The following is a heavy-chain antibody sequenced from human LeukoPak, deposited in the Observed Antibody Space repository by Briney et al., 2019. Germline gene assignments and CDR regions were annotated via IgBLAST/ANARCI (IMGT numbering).Heavy chain of an antibody. D-gene: IGHD3-9*01. CDR2: INPSDAST. CDR1: GYTFTNYY. Sequence: ASVKVSCKASGYTFTNYYMHWVRQAPGQGLEWMGIINPSDASTSYAQKFQGRVTMTRDTSTSTVYMEVSSLRSEDTAVYYCAKDGWKNYDILTGYRSYMDVWGKGTTVTISS. CDR3: AKDGWKNYDILTGYRSYMDV. V-gene: IGHV1-46*01. J-gene: IGHJ6*03.